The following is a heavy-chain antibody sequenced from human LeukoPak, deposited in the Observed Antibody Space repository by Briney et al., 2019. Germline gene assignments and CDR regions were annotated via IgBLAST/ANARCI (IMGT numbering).Heavy chain of an antibody. J-gene: IGHJ6*03. CDR2: IYSGGST. D-gene: IGHD3-22*01. Sequence: GGSLRLSCAASGFTVSSNYMSWVRQAPGKGLEWVSVIYSGGSTYYAGSVKGRFTISRDNSENTLYLQMNSLRAEDTAVYYCARGEYDSSGYSYYYYYYMDVWGKGTTVTISS. CDR3: ARGEYDSSGYSYYYYYYMDV. V-gene: IGHV3-53*01. CDR1: GFTVSSNY.